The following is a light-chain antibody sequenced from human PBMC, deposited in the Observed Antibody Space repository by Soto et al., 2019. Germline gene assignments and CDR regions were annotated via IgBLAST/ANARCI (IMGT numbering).Light chain of an antibody. CDR3: GTWDSSLSGVV. V-gene: IGLV1-51*01. Sequence: QPVLTQPPSVSAAPGQKVTISCSGSSSNIGNNYVSWYQQLPGTAPKLLIYDNNKRPSVIPDRFSGSKSGTSATLGITGLQTGDEADYYCGTWDSSLSGVVFGGGTKLTVL. J-gene: IGLJ2*01. CDR1: SSNIGNNY. CDR2: DNN.